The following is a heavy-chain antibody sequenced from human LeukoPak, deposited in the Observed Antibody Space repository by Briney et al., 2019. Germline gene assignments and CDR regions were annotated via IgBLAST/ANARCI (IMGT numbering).Heavy chain of an antibody. J-gene: IGHJ5*02. CDR2: ISGYNGKT. V-gene: IGHV1-18*04. CDR1: GYTFSSHG. CDR3: ARDGESGYDSFDWFDP. Sequence: GSSVKVSCKASGYTFSSHGISWVRRAPGQGLEWMGWISGYNGKTNYAQNFQGRVTMTTDTSTSTAYLELRSLRSDDTAVYYCARDGESGYDSFDWFDPWGQGTLVTVSS. D-gene: IGHD5-12*01.